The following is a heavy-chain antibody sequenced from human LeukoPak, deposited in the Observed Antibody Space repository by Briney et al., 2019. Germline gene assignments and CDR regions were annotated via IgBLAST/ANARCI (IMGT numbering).Heavy chain of an antibody. CDR1: GYTFTAYS. CDR3: ARDPRIDYSSSWYYFDS. J-gene: IGHJ4*02. CDR2: INPNSGGT. Sequence: ASVKVSCKASGYTFTAYSMHWVRRAPGQGLEWMGWINPNSGGTNYAQKFQGRVTMTRATSISTAYVELTRLRSDDTAVYYCARDPRIDYSSSWYYFDSWGQGTLVTVSS. D-gene: IGHD6-13*01. V-gene: IGHV1-2*02.